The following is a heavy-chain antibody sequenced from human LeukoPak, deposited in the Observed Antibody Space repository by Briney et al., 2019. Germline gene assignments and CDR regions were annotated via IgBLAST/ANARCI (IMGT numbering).Heavy chain of an antibody. CDR1: GYTFTSYD. J-gene: IGHJ4*02. D-gene: IGHD3-10*01. CDR3: ARGETLAMVRGVISFDY. Sequence: ASVKVSCTASGYTFTSYDINWVRQATGQGLEWMGWMNPNSGNTGYAQKFQGRVTMTRNTSISTAYMELSSLRSEDTAVYYCARGETLAMVRGVISFDYWGQGTLVTVSS. V-gene: IGHV1-8*01. CDR2: MNPNSGNT.